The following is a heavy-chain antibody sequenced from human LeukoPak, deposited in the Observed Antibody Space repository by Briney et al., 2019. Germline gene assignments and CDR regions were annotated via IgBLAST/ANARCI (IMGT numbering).Heavy chain of an antibody. CDR1: GFTFSSSA. V-gene: IGHV3-23*01. Sequence: PGGSLRLSCAASGFTFSSSAMSWVRQAPGKGLEWVSVISNNGGYTYYADSVQGRFTISRDNSKSTLCLQMNSLRAEDTAVYYCAKQLGYRSDGSCYFPYWGQGTLVTVSS. CDR2: ISNNGGYT. CDR3: AKQLGYRSDGSCYFPY. D-gene: IGHD2-15*01. J-gene: IGHJ4*02.